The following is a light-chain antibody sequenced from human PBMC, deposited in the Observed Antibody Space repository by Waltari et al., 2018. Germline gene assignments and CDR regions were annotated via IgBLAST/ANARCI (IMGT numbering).Light chain of an antibody. Sequence: DIVMTQSPDSLAVSLGERATIHCKSTQRVLYSSNNKNYLAWYQQKPGQPPKLLIYWASFREAGVPDRFSGSGSGTDFTLTISSLQAEDVAVYYCQQYYSTPYTFGQGTKLEIK. CDR3: QQYYSTPYT. CDR1: QRVLYSSNNKNY. J-gene: IGKJ2*01. CDR2: WAS. V-gene: IGKV4-1*01.